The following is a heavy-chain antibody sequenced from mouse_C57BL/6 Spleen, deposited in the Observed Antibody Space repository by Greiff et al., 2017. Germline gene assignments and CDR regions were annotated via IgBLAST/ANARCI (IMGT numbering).Heavy chain of an antibody. D-gene: IGHD1-1*01. Sequence: EVQLVESGGDLVKPGGSLKLSCAASGFTFSSYGMSWVRQTPDKRLEWVATISSGGSYTYYPDSVKGRCTISRDNAKNTLYLQMSSLKSEDTAMYYCARHSTTDWCFDVWGTGTTVTVSS. J-gene: IGHJ1*03. CDR2: ISSGGSYT. CDR3: ARHSTTDWCFDV. V-gene: IGHV5-6*01. CDR1: GFTFSSYG.